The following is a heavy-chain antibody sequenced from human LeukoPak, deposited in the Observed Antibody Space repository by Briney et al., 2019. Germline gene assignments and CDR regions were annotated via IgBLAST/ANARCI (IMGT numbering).Heavy chain of an antibody. Sequence: GRSLRLSCAASGFTFSSYAMHWVRQAPGKGPEWVAVISYDGSNKYYADSVKGRFTISRDNSKNTLYLQMNSLRAEDTAVYYCARDKTYYDSSAQLNYYFDYWGQGTLVTVSS. D-gene: IGHD3-22*01. CDR2: ISYDGSNK. CDR1: GFTFSSYA. CDR3: ARDKTYYDSSAQLNYYFDY. J-gene: IGHJ4*02. V-gene: IGHV3-30-3*01.